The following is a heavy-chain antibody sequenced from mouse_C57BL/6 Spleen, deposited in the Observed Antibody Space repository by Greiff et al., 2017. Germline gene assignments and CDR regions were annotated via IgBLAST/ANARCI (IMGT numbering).Heavy chain of an antibody. CDR2: IYPGAGDT. CDR1: GYAFSSYW. V-gene: IGHV1-80*01. D-gene: IGHD1-1*02. J-gene: IGHJ4*01. Sequence: VQLQQSGAELVKPGASVKISCKASGYAFSSYWMNWVKQRPGKGLEWIGQIYPGAGDTNYNGKFKGKATLTADKSSSTAYMQLSSLTSEDSAVYFCARSGSLYAMDYWGQGTSVTVSS. CDR3: ARSGSLYAMDY.